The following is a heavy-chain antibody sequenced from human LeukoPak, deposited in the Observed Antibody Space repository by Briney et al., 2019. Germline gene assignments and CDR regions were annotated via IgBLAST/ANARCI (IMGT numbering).Heavy chain of an antibody. CDR2: FGSSDRYR. V-gene: IGHV3-21*06. J-gene: IGHJ4*02. CDR3: ARDPGNHFDN. CDR1: GFTFSDFN. Sequence: GGSLRHSCVASGFTFSDFNFDWVRQAPGKGLEWIASFGSSDRYRYYADSVKGRFTISRDIAKNSLYLQMNNVRAEDTAMYYCARDPGNHFDNWGQGTLVTVTS.